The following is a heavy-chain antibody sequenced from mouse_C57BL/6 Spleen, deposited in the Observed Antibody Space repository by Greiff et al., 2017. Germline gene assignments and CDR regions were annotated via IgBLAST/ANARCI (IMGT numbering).Heavy chain of an antibody. D-gene: IGHD1-1*02. CDR3: GRGLYGDYIEY. V-gene: IGHV5-4*01. Sequence: EVQLVESGGGLVKPGGSLKLSCAASGFTFSSYAMSWVRQTPEKRLEWVATVSDGGSYTYYPDNVKGRFTISRDNAKNNLYLQMSHLKSEDTSMYYCGRGLYGDYIEYWGQDTTLTVSS. CDR2: VSDGGSYT. CDR1: GFTFSSYA. J-gene: IGHJ2*01.